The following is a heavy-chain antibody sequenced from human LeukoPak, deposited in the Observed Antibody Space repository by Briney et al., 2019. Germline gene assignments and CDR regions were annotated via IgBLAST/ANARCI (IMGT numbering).Heavy chain of an antibody. Sequence: GGSLRLSCAVSGFTVSRNYMSWVRQAPGKGLEWVSGIYSGGSTYYADSVKGRFTISRDNSKNTLYLQMNSLRAEDTAVYYCARDGYRLGGQGTLVTVSS. D-gene: IGHD5-24*01. CDR2: IYSGGST. V-gene: IGHV3-53*01. CDR3: ARDGYRL. J-gene: IGHJ4*02. CDR1: GFTVSRNY.